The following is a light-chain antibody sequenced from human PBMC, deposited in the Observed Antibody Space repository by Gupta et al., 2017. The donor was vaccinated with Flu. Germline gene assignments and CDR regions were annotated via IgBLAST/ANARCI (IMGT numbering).Light chain of an antibody. Sequence: SVLPQPPSASGPPGQRVTISCSGSSSNIGNNIVNCYQQLPGTAPKLLIYSNHRRPSGVPDRFSGSRFGSSAAFAISGLQAEDEADYYCTARDDSPRYRAFGGGTNPTVL. CDR1: SSNIGNNI. CDR3: TARDDSPRYRA. J-gene: IGLJ3*02. CDR2: SNH. V-gene: IGLV1-44*01.